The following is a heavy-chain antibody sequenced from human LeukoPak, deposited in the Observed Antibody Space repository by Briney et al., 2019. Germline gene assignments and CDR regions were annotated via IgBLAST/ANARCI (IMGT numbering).Heavy chain of an antibody. CDR2: SNYSGGVT. CDR3: AKLLESYSDS. Sequence: GGSLRLSCSASGFSFTTHAMIWARRASGKGLEWVSASNYSGGVTFYADSVKGRFTISRDNSKNTMYLQMNGLRAEDTAVYYCAKLLESYSDSWGQGTLVTVSS. CDR1: GFSFTTHA. J-gene: IGHJ4*02. V-gene: IGHV3-23*01.